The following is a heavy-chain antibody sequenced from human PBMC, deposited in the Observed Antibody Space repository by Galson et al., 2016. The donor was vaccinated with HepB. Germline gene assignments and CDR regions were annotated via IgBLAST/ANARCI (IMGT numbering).Heavy chain of an antibody. Sequence: TLSLTCTVSGGSISSRGYYWRWIRQHPGKGLEWIGYIYYSGGTYYNPSLQSRLTISLDTSKNHFSLKLDSVTAADTAVYYCAGYEVVSFDYWGQGTLVTVSS. J-gene: IGHJ4*02. CDR2: IYYSGGT. D-gene: IGHD2-15*01. CDR3: AGYEVVSFDY. CDR1: GGSISSRGYY. V-gene: IGHV4-31*03.